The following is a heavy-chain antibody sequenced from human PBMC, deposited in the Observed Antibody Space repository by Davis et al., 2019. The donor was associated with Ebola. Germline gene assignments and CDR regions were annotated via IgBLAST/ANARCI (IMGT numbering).Heavy chain of an antibody. V-gene: IGHV1-24*01. D-gene: IGHD2-15*01. J-gene: IGHJ3*02. CDR1: GYTLTELS. Sequence: ASVKVSCKVSGYTLTELSMHWVRQAPGKGLEWMGGFDPEDGETIYAQKFQGRVTMTEDTSTDTAYMELSSLRSEDTAVYYCATDQRRSAQGAFDIWGQGTMVTVSS. CDR2: FDPEDGET. CDR3: ATDQRRSAQGAFDI.